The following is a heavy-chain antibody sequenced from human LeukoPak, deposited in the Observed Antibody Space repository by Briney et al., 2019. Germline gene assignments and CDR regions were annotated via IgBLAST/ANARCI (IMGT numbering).Heavy chain of an antibody. Sequence: SQTLSLTCTVSVGSISSDYWSWIRQPPGKGLKGMGYIYYTGSTNYNPSLKSRVTISVDTSKNQFSLKLSSVTAADTAVYYCARVYYYDSSGNFDPWGQGTLVTVSS. D-gene: IGHD3-22*01. J-gene: IGHJ5*02. CDR3: ARVYYYDSSGNFDP. V-gene: IGHV4-59*01. CDR1: VGSISSDY. CDR2: IYYTGST.